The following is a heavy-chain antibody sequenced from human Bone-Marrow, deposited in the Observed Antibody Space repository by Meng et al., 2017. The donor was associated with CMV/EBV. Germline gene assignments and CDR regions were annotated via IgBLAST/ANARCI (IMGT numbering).Heavy chain of an antibody. V-gene: IGHV4-30-4*08. CDR2: IYYSGNT. CDR1: GGAIRSGDYY. Sequence: SETLSLTFTVAGGAIRSGDYYWSWIRQPPGKGLEWIGYIYYSGNTYYNPSLKSRITISIDTSKNQFSLMVTSVTAADTAVYYCARDPWGYGLTYWGQGTLDTVPS. D-gene: IGHD3-16*01. CDR3: ARDPWGYGLTY. J-gene: IGHJ4*02.